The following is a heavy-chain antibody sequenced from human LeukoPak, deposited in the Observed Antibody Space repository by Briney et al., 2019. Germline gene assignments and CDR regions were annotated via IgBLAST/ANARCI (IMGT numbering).Heavy chain of an antibody. D-gene: IGHD2-8*01. Sequence: ASVTVSCKASGYTFTGYYMHWVRQAPGQGLEWMGWINPNSGGTNYAQKFQGRVTMTRDTSISTAYMELSRLRSDDTAVYYCASRYCTNGVCFPWGQGTLVTVSS. CDR3: ASRYCTNGVCFP. CDR2: INPNSGGT. J-gene: IGHJ5*02. CDR1: GYTFTGYY. V-gene: IGHV1-2*02.